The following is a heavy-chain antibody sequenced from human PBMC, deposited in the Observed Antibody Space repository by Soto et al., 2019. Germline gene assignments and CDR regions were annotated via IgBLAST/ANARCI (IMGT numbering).Heavy chain of an antibody. CDR2: IHHSGST. D-gene: IGHD3-22*01. CDR3: ARGYYYDSSGYSLLWNY. J-gene: IGHJ4*02. V-gene: IGHV4-34*01. Sequence: PSETLSLTCTVSGGSISSYYWSWIRQPPGKGLEWIGEIHHSGSTNYNPSLKSRVTISVDTSKNQFSLKLSSVTAADTAVYYCARGYYYDSSGYSLLWNYWGQGTLVTVS. CDR1: GGSISSYY.